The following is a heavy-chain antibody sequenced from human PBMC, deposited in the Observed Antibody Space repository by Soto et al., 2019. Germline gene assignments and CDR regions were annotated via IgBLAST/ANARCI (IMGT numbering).Heavy chain of an antibody. V-gene: IGHV3-30-3*01. CDR2: ISYDGSNK. CDR1: GFTFSSYA. J-gene: IGHJ6*02. Sequence: PGGSLRLSCAASGFTFSSYAMHWVRQAPGKGLEWVAVISYDGSNKYYADSVKGRFTISRDNSKNTLYLQMNSLRAEDTAVYYCARDGGRTTFGVVIIRLSGMDVWGQGTTVTVSS. D-gene: IGHD3-3*01. CDR3: ARDGGRTTFGVVIIRLSGMDV.